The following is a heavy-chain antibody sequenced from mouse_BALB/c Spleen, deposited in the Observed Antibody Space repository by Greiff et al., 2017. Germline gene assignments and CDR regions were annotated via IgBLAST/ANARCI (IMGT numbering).Heavy chain of an antibody. J-gene: IGHJ4*01. CDR2: INPYNDGT. D-gene: IGHD2-1*01. CDR3: ARGGYYDYDAMDY. Sequence: EVKLQESGPELVKPGASVKMSCKASGYTFTSYVMHWVKQKPGQGLEWIGYINPYNDGTKYNEKFKGKATLTSDKSSSTAYMELSSLTSEDSAVYYCARGGYYDYDAMDYWGQGTSVTVSS. CDR1: GYTFTSYV. V-gene: IGHV1-14*01.